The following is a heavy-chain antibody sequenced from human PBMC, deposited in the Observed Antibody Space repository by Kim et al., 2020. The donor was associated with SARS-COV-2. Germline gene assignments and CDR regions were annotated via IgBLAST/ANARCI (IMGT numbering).Heavy chain of an antibody. Sequence: GGSLRLSCAASGFTFSSYSMNWVRQAPGKGLEWVSSISSSSSYIYYADSVKGRFTISRDNAKNSLYLQMNSLRAEDTAVYYCARDPQNFRVDIVATPPDYWGQGTLVTVSS. CDR2: ISSSSSYI. V-gene: IGHV3-21*01. CDR3: ARDPQNFRVDIVATPPDY. D-gene: IGHD5-12*01. J-gene: IGHJ4*02. CDR1: GFTFSSYS.